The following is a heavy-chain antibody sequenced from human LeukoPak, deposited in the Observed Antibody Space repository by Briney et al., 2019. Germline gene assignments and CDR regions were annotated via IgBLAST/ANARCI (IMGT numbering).Heavy chain of an antibody. CDR1: GYTFTSYY. CDR3: ARGNLNNCSSTSCPSFDY. Sequence: ASVKVSCKASGYTFTSYYMHWVRQAPGQGLGWMGIINPSGGSTSYAQKFQGRVTMTRDTSTSTVYMELSSLRSEDTAVYYCARGNLNNCSSTSCPSFDYWGQGTLVTVSS. D-gene: IGHD2-2*01. CDR2: INPSGGST. V-gene: IGHV1-46*01. J-gene: IGHJ4*02.